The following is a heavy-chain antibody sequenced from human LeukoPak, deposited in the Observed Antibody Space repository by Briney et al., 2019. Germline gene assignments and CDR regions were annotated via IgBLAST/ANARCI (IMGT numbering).Heavy chain of an antibody. CDR2: IYYSGST. D-gene: IGHD3-10*01. CDR3: ARVESTMVRGVIPDY. J-gene: IGHJ4*02. Sequence: SETLSLTCTVSGGSISSSSYYWGCIRQPPGKGLECIGSIYYSGSTYYNPSLKSRVTISVDTSKNQFSLKLSSVTAADTAVYYCARVESTMVRGVIPDYWGQGTLVTVSS. CDR1: GGSISSSSYY. V-gene: IGHV4-39*07.